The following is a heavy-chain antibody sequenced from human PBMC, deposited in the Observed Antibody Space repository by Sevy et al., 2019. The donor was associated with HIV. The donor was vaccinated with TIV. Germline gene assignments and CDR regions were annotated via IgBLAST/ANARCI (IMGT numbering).Heavy chain of an antibody. Sequence: GGSLRLSCAASGFTFSYYTMNWFRQAPGKGLEWVSYISSGSSYISYTDSVKGRFTISRDNAKNSLYLQMNSLRPEDTAMYFCARDRDYYGSGTFDAWGQRTTVTVSS. CDR3: ARDRDYYGSGTFDA. V-gene: IGHV3-21*06. J-gene: IGHJ6*02. CDR1: GFTFSYYT. D-gene: IGHD3-10*01. CDR2: ISSGSSYI.